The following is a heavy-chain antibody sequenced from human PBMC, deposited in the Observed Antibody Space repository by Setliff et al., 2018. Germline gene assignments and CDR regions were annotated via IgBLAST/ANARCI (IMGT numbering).Heavy chain of an antibody. CDR3: ARNWHWGFDP. Sequence: KASETLSLTCTVSGDSIDTDIWWSWVRQSPGKGLEWIGEIYLGGSPTYNPSLKSRVTISIYKSKNQLSLDLTSVTAADTAVYYCARNWHWGFDPWGRGQWSPSPQ. V-gene: IGHV4-4*02. CDR1: GDSIDTDIW. J-gene: IGHJ5*02. D-gene: IGHD1-7*01. CDR2: IYLGGSP.